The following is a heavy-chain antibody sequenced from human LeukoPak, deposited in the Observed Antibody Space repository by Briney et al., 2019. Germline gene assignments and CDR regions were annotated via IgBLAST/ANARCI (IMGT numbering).Heavy chain of an antibody. CDR2: ISSGSTYM. J-gene: IGHJ2*01. Sequence: PGGSLRLSCAASGFTFSSYSMNWVRQAPGKGLEWVSSISSGSTYMYYADSVKGRFTISRDNSKNTLYLQMNSLRAEDTAVYYCARAYCGGDCYSWRSNHWYFDLWGRGTLVTVSS. CDR1: GFTFSSYS. D-gene: IGHD2-21*02. V-gene: IGHV3-21*04. CDR3: ARAYCGGDCYSWRSNHWYFDL.